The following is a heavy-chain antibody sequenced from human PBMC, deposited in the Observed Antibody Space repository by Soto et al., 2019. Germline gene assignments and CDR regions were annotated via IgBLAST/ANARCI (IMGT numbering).Heavy chain of an antibody. J-gene: IGHJ5*01. D-gene: IGHD3-16*02. V-gene: IGHV3-23*01. CDR3: AKNRRDEATYNWFDS. Sequence: GGSLRLSCAASGFTFNKFAMSWVRQAPGQGLEWVSGISGSDSSPYYANSVKGRFTISRDNSKNTLYLQMNSLRAEDTAMYYCAKNRRDEATYNWFDSWGQGTLVTVSS. CDR2: ISGSDSSP. CDR1: GFTFNKFA.